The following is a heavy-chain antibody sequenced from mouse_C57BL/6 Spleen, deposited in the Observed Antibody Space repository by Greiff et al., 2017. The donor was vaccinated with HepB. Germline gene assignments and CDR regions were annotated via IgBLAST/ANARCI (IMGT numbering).Heavy chain of an antibody. Sequence: EVQGVESGGDLVKPGGSLKLPCAASGFTFSSYGMSWVRQTPDKRLEWVATISSGGSYTYYPDSVKGRFTISRDNAKNTLYLQMSSLKSVDKYMYNRERHTAQDLLAYWGQGTLVTVSA. CDR3: ERHTAQDLLAY. V-gene: IGHV5-6*01. D-gene: IGHD3-2*02. CDR2: ISSGGSYT. J-gene: IGHJ3*01. CDR1: GFTFSSYG.